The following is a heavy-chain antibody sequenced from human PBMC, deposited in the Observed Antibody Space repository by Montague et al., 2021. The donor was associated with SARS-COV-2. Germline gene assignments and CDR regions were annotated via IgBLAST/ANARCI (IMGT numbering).Heavy chain of an antibody. CDR3: ASEQYCSGGSCFYDACDI. Sequence: SLSLSCAASGFTFSSYEMNWVRQAPGKGLAWVSYISSSGSTIYYADSAKGRFTSSRDNAKNSLYLQMNSLRAEDTAVYYCASEQYCSGGSCFYDACDIWGQGTMVTVSS. J-gene: IGHJ3*02. V-gene: IGHV3-48*03. CDR1: GFTFSSYE. D-gene: IGHD2-15*01. CDR2: ISSSGSTI.